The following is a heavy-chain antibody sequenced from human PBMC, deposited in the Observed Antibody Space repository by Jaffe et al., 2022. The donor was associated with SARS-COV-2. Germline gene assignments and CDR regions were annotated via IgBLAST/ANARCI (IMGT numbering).Heavy chain of an antibody. Sequence: EVQLVESGGGLVQPGGSLRLSCAASGFTFSSSWMHWVRQGPGKGLVWVSRINSDGSITSYEDSVKGRFTISRDNAKSTLYLQMNSLRAEDTAVYYCARPSAAGACLLSWGQGTLVTVSS. J-gene: IGHJ5*02. CDR3: ARPSAAGACLLS. CDR2: INSDGSIT. D-gene: IGHD1-26*01. V-gene: IGHV3-74*01. CDR1: GFTFSSSW.